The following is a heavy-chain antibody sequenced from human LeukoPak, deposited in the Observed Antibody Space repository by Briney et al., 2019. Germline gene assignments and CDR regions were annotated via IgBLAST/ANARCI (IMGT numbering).Heavy chain of an antibody. Sequence: SGPLSLTFTVTDGSISTYYWRWIGQPPGKGLDGMGYIYYSGITNSNPSLKSRVAISVDTSENQFSLTLSSVTAPDTAVYDCARGLPTYNAILTAYPPPWFDSWGQGTLVTVSS. CDR2: IYYSGIT. D-gene: IGHD3-9*01. J-gene: IGHJ5*01. CDR3: ARGLPTYNAILTAYPPPWFDS. CDR1: DGSISTYY. V-gene: IGHV4-59*01.